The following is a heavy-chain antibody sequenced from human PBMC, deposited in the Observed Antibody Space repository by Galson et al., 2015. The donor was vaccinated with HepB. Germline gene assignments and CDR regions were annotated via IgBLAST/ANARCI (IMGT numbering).Heavy chain of an antibody. Sequence: CAISGDSVSSNSAAWNWIRQSPSRGLEWLGRTYYRSKWYNDYAVSVKSRITINPDTSKNQFSLQLNSVTPEDTAVYYCARDRLSDGVVTNFDYWGQGTLVTVS. V-gene: IGHV6-1*01. J-gene: IGHJ4*02. CDR3: ARDRLSDGVVTNFDY. D-gene: IGHD3-3*01. CDR1: GDSVSSNSAA. CDR2: TYYRSKWYN.